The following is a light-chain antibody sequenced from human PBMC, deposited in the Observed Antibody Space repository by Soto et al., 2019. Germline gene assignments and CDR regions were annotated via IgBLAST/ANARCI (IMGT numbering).Light chain of an antibody. CDR3: QQYDSSPRT. CDR1: QSVSSSY. V-gene: IGKV3-20*01. Sequence: EIVLTQSPGTLSLSPGERATLSCRASQSVSSSYLAWYQQKPGQAPRLLIYRTSNRATGIPDRFSGSGSGTDFTLTISRLEPEDFAVYWCQQYDSSPRTFGQGNKV. J-gene: IGKJ1*01. CDR2: RTS.